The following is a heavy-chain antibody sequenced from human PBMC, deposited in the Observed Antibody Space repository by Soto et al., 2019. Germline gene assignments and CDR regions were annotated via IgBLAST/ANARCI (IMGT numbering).Heavy chain of an antibody. J-gene: IGHJ6*02. CDR2: IIPMFGSA. D-gene: IGHD3-10*01. CDR1: GCSFSSFA. Sequence: ASVKVSCKASGCSFSSFAFSWVRQAPGQGLEWMGGIIPMFGSANYAQEFLGRVTFTADDSTSTAYMEISGLTFEDTALYYCAVSLYGVVINDYYRMDVGGPGPSVTV. CDR3: AVSLYGVVINDYYRMDV. V-gene: IGHV1-69*13.